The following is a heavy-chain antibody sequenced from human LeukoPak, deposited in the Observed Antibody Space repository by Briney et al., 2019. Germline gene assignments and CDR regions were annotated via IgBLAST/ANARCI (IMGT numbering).Heavy chain of an antibody. Sequence: GGSLRLSCVTSGFTFRNYGMHWVRQAPGKGLEWVSAISGSGGSTYYADSVKGRFTISRDNSKNTLYLQMNSLRAEDTAVYYCAKDSATMVRGVIIRWGQGTLVTVSS. CDR1: GFTFRNYG. D-gene: IGHD3-10*01. V-gene: IGHV3-23*01. J-gene: IGHJ4*02. CDR2: ISGSGGST. CDR3: AKDSATMVRGVIIR.